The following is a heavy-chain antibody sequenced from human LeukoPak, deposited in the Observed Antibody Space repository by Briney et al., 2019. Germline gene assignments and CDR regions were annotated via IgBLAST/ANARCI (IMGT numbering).Heavy chain of an antibody. J-gene: IGHJ4*02. CDR2: ISSSSSYI. CDR1: GFTFNNYE. CDR3: ARGRIVPAASTYYFDY. D-gene: IGHD2-2*01. V-gene: IGHV3-21*01. Sequence: PGGSLRLSCAASGFTFNNYEMNWVRQAPGKGLEWVSSISSSSSYIYYADSVKGRFTISRDNAKNSLYLQMNSLRAEDTAVYYCARGRIVPAASTYYFDYWGQGALVTVSS.